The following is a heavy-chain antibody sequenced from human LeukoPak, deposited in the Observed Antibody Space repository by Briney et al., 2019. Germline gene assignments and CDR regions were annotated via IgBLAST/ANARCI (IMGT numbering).Heavy chain of an antibody. CDR3: AREAVSITMVRGVTPYFDY. J-gene: IGHJ4*02. CDR2: INPNSGGT. CDR1: GYTFTGYY. D-gene: IGHD3-10*01. Sequence: ASVKVSCKASGYTFTGYYMHWVRQAPGQGLEWMGWINPNSGGTNYAQKFQGRVTMTRDTSISTAYMELSRLRSDDTAVYYCAREAVSITMVRGVTPYFDYWGQGTLVTVSS. V-gene: IGHV1-2*02.